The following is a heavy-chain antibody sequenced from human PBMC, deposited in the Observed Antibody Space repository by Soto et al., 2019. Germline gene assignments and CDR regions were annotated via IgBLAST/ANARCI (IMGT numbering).Heavy chain of an antibody. Sequence: EVQLVESGGGLVQPGGSLRHSCAASGFTFSSYWMSWVRQAPGMGLEWLAIIKKDGSETHYVDAVKGRFTISRDNAKNSLFLQMNSLRTDDTAVYYCARGAGWESDYWGQGTRVTVSS. CDR3: ARGAGWESDY. CDR2: IKKDGSET. CDR1: GFTFSSYW. D-gene: IGHD1-26*01. V-gene: IGHV3-7*03. J-gene: IGHJ4*02.